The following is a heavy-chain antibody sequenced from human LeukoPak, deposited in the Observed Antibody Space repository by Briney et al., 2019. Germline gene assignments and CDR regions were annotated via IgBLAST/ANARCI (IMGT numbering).Heavy chain of an antibody. CDR1: GFTFSSCA. CDR3: ARDRVSSSYRDYGMDV. V-gene: IGHV3-30*04. CDR2: ISYDGSNK. Sequence: PGGSLRLSCAASGFTFSSCAMHWVRQAPGKGLEWVAVISYDGSNKYYADSVKGRFTISRDNSKNTLYLQMNSLRAEDTAVYYCARDRVSSSYRDYGMDVWGQGTTVTVSS. D-gene: IGHD6-13*01. J-gene: IGHJ6*02.